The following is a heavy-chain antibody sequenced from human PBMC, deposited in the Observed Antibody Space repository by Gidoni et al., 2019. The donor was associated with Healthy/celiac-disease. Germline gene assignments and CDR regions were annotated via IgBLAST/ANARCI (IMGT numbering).Heavy chain of an antibody. CDR3: AKVIEDIVVVVAAPDAFDI. D-gene: IGHD2-15*01. Sequence: EVQLLESGGGLVQPGGSLRLSCAASGFTFSSYAMSWVRQAPGKWLGWVSAISGSGGSTYYADSVKVRFTISRDNSKNTLYLQMNSLRAEDTAVYYCAKVIEDIVVVVAAPDAFDIWGQGTMVTVSS. V-gene: IGHV3-23*01. CDR1: GFTFSSYA. CDR2: ISGSGGST. J-gene: IGHJ3*02.